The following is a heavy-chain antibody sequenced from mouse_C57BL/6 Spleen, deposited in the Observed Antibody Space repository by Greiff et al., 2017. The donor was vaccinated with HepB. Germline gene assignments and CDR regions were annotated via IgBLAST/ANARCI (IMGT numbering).Heavy chain of an antibody. V-gene: IGHV5-6*01. CDR3: ARHGTVVAPWYFDV. D-gene: IGHD1-1*01. CDR2: ISSGGSYT. Sequence: EVQLVESGGDLVKPGGSLKLSCAASGFTFSSYGMSWVRQTPDKRLEWVATISSGGSYTYYPDSVKGRFTISRDNAKNTLYLQMSSLKSEDTAMYYCARHGTVVAPWYFDVWGTGTTVTVSS. CDR1: GFTFSSYG. J-gene: IGHJ1*03.